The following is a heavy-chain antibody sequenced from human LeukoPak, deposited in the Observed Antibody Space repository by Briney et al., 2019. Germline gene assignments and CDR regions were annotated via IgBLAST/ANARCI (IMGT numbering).Heavy chain of an antibody. J-gene: IGHJ3*02. CDR1: GYTSTGYY. V-gene: IGHV1-2*02. CDR3: ARPRYTNSQDAFDI. Sequence: ASVKVSCKASGYTSTGYYMHWVRQAPGQGLEWMGWINPNSGGANYAQKFQGRVTMTRDTSIGTAYMELSSLRSDDTAVYYCARPRYTNSQDAFDIWGQGTMVIVSS. CDR2: INPNSGGA. D-gene: IGHD3-9*01.